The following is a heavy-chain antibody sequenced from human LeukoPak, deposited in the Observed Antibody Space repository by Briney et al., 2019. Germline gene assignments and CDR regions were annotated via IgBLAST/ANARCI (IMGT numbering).Heavy chain of an antibody. V-gene: IGHV3-74*01. CDR2: ISSDESIT. CDR3: ARGLGENIVVATSGY. CDR1: GFTFSNYW. D-gene: IGHD2-2*01. J-gene: IGHJ4*02. Sequence: GGSLRLSCAASGFTFSNYWMHWVRQAPGKGLVWVSRISSDESITSYADSVKGRFTISRDNAKNTLFLQMNGLRAEDTAVYYCARGLGENIVVATSGYWGQGTLVTVSS.